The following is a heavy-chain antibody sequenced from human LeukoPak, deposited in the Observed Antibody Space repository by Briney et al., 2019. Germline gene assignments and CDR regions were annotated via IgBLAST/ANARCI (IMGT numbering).Heavy chain of an antibody. CDR2: INPNSGGT. D-gene: IGHD7-27*01. CDR3: ARDLTGDKDYYYYYYMDV. CDR1: GYTFTGYY. J-gene: IGHJ6*03. Sequence: SVKVSCKASGYTFTGYYMHWVRRAPGQGLEWMGWINPNSGGTNYAQKFQGRVTMTRDTSISTAYMELSRLRSDDTAVYYCARDLTGDKDYYYYYYMDVWGKGTTVTVSS. V-gene: IGHV1-2*02.